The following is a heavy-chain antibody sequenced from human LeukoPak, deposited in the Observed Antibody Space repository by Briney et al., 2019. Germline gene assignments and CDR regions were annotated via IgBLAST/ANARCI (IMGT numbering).Heavy chain of an antibody. V-gene: IGHV3-64*01. Sequence: GGSLRLSCAASGFTFSNNAMRWVRQAPGKGLEYVSAINSIGVDTYYANSVKGRFTISRDNSKNTLYLQMGSLRTEDMAVYYCATSGYYVSTGYLDYWGQGTLVTVSS. CDR3: ATSGYYVSTGYLDY. J-gene: IGHJ4*02. CDR2: INSIGVDT. D-gene: IGHD3-22*01. CDR1: GFTFSNNA.